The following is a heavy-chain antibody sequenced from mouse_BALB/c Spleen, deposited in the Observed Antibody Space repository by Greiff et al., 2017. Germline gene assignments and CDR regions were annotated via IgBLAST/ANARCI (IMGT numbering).Heavy chain of an antibody. J-gene: IGHJ3*01. Sequence: EVMLVESGGGLVKPGGSLKLSCAASGFTFSSSAMSWVRQTPEKRLEWVASISSGGSTYYPDSVKGRFTISRDNARNILYLQMSSLRSEDTAMYYCARGGDYYGSSYVRGFAYWGQGTLVTVSA. CDR1: GFTFSSSA. CDR2: ISSGGST. D-gene: IGHD1-1*01. CDR3: ARGGDYYGSSYVRGFAY. V-gene: IGHV5-6-5*01.